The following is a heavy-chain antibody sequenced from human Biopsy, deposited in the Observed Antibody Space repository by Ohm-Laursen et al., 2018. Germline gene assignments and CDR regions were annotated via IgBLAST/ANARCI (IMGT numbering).Heavy chain of an antibody. V-gene: IGHV3-33*01. D-gene: IGHD5-18*01. J-gene: IGHJ4*02. CDR2: IWFDETNK. CDR3: ARDPRDTALGIFDY. Sequence: SLRLSCAASGFTLNKHGMLWVRQAPGKGLEWVAVIWFDETNKHYADSVKGRFTISRDNSKNMLYLQMNTLRDADTAVYYCARDPRDTALGIFDYWGLGTLVTVSS. CDR1: GFTLNKHG.